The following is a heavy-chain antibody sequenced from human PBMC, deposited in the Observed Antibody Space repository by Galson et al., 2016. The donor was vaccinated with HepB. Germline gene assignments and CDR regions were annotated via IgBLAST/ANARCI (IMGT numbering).Heavy chain of an antibody. CDR1: GFTLINYA. J-gene: IGHJ4*02. CDR2: ISTNGGYT. D-gene: IGHD3-22*01. V-gene: IGHV3-64D*06. Sequence: SLRLACAAAGFTLINYAMRWGRHAPGKGLKYGSTISTNGGYTNYADSAKGRFTISRDNSKNTLYLQMSSLRPEDTAVYYCVKGGYYDRKGFDYWGQGTLVTVSS. CDR3: VKGGYYDRKGFDY.